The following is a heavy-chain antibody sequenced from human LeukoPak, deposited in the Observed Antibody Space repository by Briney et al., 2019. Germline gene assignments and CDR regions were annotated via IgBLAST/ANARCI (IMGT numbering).Heavy chain of an antibody. V-gene: IGHV4-59*01. J-gene: IGHJ5*02. CDR3: ARGVGYGWFDP. D-gene: IGHD5-12*01. CDR2: LYYTGSP. CDR1: GGSISGYY. Sequence: PSETLSLTCTVSGGSISGYYWSWIRQPPGKGLEWIGYLYYTGSPKYDPSLKSRVTISVDTSKNQVSLKLSSVTAADTAVYYCARGVGYGWFDPWGQGTLVTVSS.